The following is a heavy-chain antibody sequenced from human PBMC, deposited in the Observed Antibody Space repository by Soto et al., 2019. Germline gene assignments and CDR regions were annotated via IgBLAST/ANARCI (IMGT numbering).Heavy chain of an antibody. J-gene: IGHJ5*01. Sequence: KPSETLSLTCAVSGGSISSSNWWSWVRQPPGKGLEWIGEIYHSGSTNYNPSLKSRVTISVDKSKNQFSLKLSSVTAADTAVYYXARLAYSDFWSGYYWFDYWGQGTLVTVS. CDR3: ARLAYSDFWSGYYWFDY. CDR1: GGSISSSNW. V-gene: IGHV4-4*02. D-gene: IGHD3-3*01. CDR2: IYHSGST.